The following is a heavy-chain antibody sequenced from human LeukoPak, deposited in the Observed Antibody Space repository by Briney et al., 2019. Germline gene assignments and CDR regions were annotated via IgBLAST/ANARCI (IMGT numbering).Heavy chain of an antibody. CDR2: ISYDGSNK. Sequence: GGSLRLSCAASGFTFSSYAMHWVRQAPGKGLEWVAVISYDGSNKYYADSVKGRFTISRDNSKNTLYLQMNSLRAEDTAVYYCAKDSAAQWELLPNWFDPWGQGTLVTVSS. J-gene: IGHJ5*02. D-gene: IGHD1-26*01. V-gene: IGHV3-30-3*01. CDR1: GFTFSSYA. CDR3: AKDSAAQWELLPNWFDP.